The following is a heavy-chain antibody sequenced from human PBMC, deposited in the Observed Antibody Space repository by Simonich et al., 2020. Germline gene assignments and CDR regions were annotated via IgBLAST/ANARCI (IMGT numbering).Heavy chain of an antibody. J-gene: IGHJ2*01. Sequence: QVQLVQSGAEVKKPGASVKVSCKASGYTFTGYYMHWVRQAPGQGLVGMGWINPTSGGTNYAQKFQGRVTMTRDTSISTAYMELSRLRSDDTAVYYCARDSYSSWYFDLWGRGTLVTVSS. CDR3: ARDSYSSWYFDL. CDR1: GYTFTGYY. D-gene: IGHD6-13*01. CDR2: INPTSGGT. V-gene: IGHV1-2*02.